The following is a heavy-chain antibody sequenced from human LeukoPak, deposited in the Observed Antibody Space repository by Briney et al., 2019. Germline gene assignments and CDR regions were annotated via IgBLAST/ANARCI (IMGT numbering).Heavy chain of an antibody. CDR2: IRGSGGNT. V-gene: IGHV3-23*01. D-gene: IGHD1-7*01. CDR1: GFTFSSYA. Sequence: PGGSLRLSCAASGFTFSSYAMSWVRQAPGKGPEWVSGIRGSGGNTYYADSVKGRFTISRDNSRNTLYLQMNSLRAEDTAVYYCAKGVTGTLNWGQGTLVTVSS. J-gene: IGHJ4*02. CDR3: AKGVTGTLN.